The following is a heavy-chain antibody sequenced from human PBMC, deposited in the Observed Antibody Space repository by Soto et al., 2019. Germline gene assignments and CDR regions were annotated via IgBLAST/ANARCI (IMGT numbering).Heavy chain of an antibody. CDR2: ISYDGSNK. D-gene: IGHD5-12*01. CDR1: GFTSSSYG. CDR3: AKGVEMATIDQVDY. V-gene: IGHV3-30*18. Sequence: GGSLRLSCAASGFTSSSYGMHWVRQAPGKGLEWVAVISYDGSNKYYADSVKGRFTISRDNSKNTLYLQMNSLRAEDTAVYYCAKGVEMATIDQVDYWGQGTLVTVSS. J-gene: IGHJ4*02.